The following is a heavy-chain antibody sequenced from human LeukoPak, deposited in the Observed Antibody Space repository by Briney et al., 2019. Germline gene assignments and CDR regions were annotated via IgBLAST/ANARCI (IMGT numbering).Heavy chain of an antibody. CDR2: IKQDGSDK. V-gene: IGHV3-7*04. J-gene: IGHJ4*02. CDR1: GFTFSSYA. Sequence: GGSLRLSCAASGFTFSSYAMSGVRQAPGKGLNWVANIKQDGSDKYYVDSVKGRFTISRDNAKNSLYLQMNSLRAEDTAVYYCARDPYDSSWGLCYFDYWGQGNLVTVSS. CDR3: ARDPYDSSWGLCYFDY. D-gene: IGHD3-22*01.